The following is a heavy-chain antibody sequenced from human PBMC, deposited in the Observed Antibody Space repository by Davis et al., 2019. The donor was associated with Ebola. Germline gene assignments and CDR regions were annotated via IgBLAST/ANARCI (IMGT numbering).Heavy chain of an antibody. CDR3: ARGVRYYYGSGRPYYYYGMDV. J-gene: IGHJ6*02. Sequence: MPSETLSLTCTVSGGSISSYYCTWIRQPPGKGLEWIGYIYYSGSTNYNPSLKSRVTISVDTSKNQFSLKLSSVTAADTAVYYCARGVRYYYGSGRPYYYYGMDVWGQGTTVTVSS. V-gene: IGHV4-59*12. D-gene: IGHD3-10*01. CDR2: IYYSGST. CDR1: GGSISSYY.